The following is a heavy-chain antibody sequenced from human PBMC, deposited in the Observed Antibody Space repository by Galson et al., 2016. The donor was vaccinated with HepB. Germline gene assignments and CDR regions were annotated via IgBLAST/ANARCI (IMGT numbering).Heavy chain of an antibody. CDR3: AKSVLEYDILTGYYRRGADY. D-gene: IGHD3-9*01. CDR2: IWYDGSNK. Sequence: SLRLSCAASGFTFSSYGMHWVRQAPGKGLEWVAVIWYDGSNKYYADSVKGRFTIFRDNSKNTLYLQMNSLRAEDTAVYYCAKSVLEYDILTGYYRRGADYWGQGTLVTVSS. CDR1: GFTFSSYG. V-gene: IGHV3-33*06. J-gene: IGHJ4*02.